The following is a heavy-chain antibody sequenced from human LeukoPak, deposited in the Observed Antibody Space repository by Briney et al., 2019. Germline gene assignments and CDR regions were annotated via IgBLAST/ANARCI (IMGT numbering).Heavy chain of an antibody. CDR1: GDSISGSTYY. Sequence: SETLSLTCTVSGDSISGSTYYWGWIRQPPGKGLEWIGRIYYSGNTYYNPSLKSRVTISVDTSKNQFSLKLSSVTAADTAVYYCARIVAAAGTISCCKYYFDYWGQGTLVTVSS. CDR2: IYYSGNT. J-gene: IGHJ4*02. D-gene: IGHD6-13*01. CDR3: ARIVAAAGTISCCKYYFDY. V-gene: IGHV4-39*01.